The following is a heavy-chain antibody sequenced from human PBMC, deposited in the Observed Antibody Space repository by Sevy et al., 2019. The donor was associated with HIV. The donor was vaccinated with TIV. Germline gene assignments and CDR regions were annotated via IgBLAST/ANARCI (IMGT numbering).Heavy chain of an antibody. Sequence: GGSLRLSCAASGFTFSSYAMHWVRQAPGKGLEWVAVISYNGSNKYYADSVKGRFTISRDNSKNTLYRQMNSLRAEDTAVYYCARATFSGNYGDYVLGGEFDYWGQGTLVTVSS. V-gene: IGHV3-30-3*01. D-gene: IGHD4-17*01. CDR3: ARATFSGNYGDYVLGGEFDY. CDR1: GFTFSSYA. J-gene: IGHJ4*02. CDR2: ISYNGSNK.